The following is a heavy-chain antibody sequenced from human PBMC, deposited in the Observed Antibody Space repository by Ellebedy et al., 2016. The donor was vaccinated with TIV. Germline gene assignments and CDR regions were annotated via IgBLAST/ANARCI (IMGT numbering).Heavy chain of an antibody. D-gene: IGHD1-14*01. Sequence: GESLKISCAASGFTFSSYAMSWVRQAPGKGLEWVANIKQDGSEKYYVDSVKGRFTISRDNAKNSLYLQMNSLRAEDTAIYYCARGRSGTYIHHAFDYWGQGILVTVSS. J-gene: IGHJ4*02. V-gene: IGHV3-7*03. CDR3: ARGRSGTYIHHAFDY. CDR2: IKQDGSEK. CDR1: GFTFSSYA.